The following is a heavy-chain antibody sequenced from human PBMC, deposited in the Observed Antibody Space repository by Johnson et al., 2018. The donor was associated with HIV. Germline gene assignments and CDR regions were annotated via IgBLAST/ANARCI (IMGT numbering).Heavy chain of an antibody. D-gene: IGHD3-10*01. CDR1: GFTFSSYA. CDR2: ISGSGDGT. CDR3: ANLAYGSGTYWGSDASDI. V-gene: IGHV3-23*04. J-gene: IGHJ3*02. Sequence: VQLVESGGGLVQPGGSLRLSCAASGFTFSSYAMSWVRQAPGKGLEWVSAISGSGDGTYYADSVKGRFTISRDNSKNTLFVQMNSLRAEDTAVYYCANLAYGSGTYWGSDASDIWGQGTLVTVSS.